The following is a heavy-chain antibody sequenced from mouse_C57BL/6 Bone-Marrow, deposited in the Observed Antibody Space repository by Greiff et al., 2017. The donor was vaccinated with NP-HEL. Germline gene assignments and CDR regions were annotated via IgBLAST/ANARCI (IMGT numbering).Heavy chain of an antibody. CDR2: IHPSDSDT. V-gene: IGHV1-74*01. CDR3: AIPPSDFGSCNWYFDV. D-gene: IGHD1-1*01. J-gene: IGHJ1*01. Sequence: VQLQQPGAELVKPGASVKVSCKASGYTFTSYWMHWVKQRPGQGLEWIGMIHPSDSDTNYNQKFKGKATLTVEKSSSTAYMQRSSLTSEDSAIYHCAIPPSDFGSCNWYFDVGVSGTTVAVSS. CDR1: GYTFTSYW.